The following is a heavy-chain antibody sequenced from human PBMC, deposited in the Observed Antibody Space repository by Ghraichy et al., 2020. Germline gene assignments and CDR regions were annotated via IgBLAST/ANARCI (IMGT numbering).Heavy chain of an antibody. D-gene: IGHD3-16*02. CDR3: TTEAYDYVWGSYRYIEEDY. V-gene: IGHV3-15*01. CDR2: IKSKTDGGTT. Sequence: LSLTCAASGFTFSNAWMSWVRQAPGKGLEWVGRIKSKTDGGTTDYAAPVKGRFTISRDDSKNTLYLQMNSLKTEDTAVYYCTTEAYDYVWGSYRYIEEDYWGQGTLVTVSS. J-gene: IGHJ4*02. CDR1: GFTFSNAW.